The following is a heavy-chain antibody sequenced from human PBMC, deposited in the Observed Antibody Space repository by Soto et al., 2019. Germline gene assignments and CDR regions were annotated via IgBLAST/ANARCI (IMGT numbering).Heavy chain of an antibody. J-gene: IGHJ4*02. V-gene: IGHV3-33*01. CDR1: GFTFSSYG. CDR3: ARDLLSVAGFGEGRGY. CDR2: IWYDGSNK. Sequence: GGSLRLSCAASGFTFSSYGMHWVRQAPGKGLEWVAVIWYDGSNKYYADSVKGRFTISRDNSKNTLYLQMNSLRAEDTAVYYCARDLLSVAGFGEGRGYWGQGTLVTVSS. D-gene: IGHD3-10*01.